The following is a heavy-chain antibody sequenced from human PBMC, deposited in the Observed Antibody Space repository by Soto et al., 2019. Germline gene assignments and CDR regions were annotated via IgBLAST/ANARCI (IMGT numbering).Heavy chain of an antibody. D-gene: IGHD6-13*01. CDR1: GFSLSTSGVG. Sequence: SGPTLVNPTQTLTLTCTFSGFSLSTSGVGVGWIRQPPGKALEWLALIYWDDDKRYSPSLQSRLTITKDTSKNQVVLTMTNMDPVDTATYYCAHSHSSSWYPEAPLYYFDYWGQGTLVTVSS. CDR3: AHSHSSSWYPEAPLYYFDY. J-gene: IGHJ4*02. CDR2: IYWDDDK. V-gene: IGHV2-5*02.